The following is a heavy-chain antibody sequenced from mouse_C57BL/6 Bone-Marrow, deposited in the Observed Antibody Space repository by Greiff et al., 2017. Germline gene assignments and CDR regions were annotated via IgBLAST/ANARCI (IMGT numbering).Heavy chain of an antibody. CDR2: ISDGGSYT. Sequence: EVKLVESGGGLVKPGGSLKLSCAASGFTFSSYAMSWVRQTPEKRLEWVATISDGGSYTYYPDNVKGRVTISRDNAKNNLYLQLSHLKSVDTAMYYCAGSRLYYYGSSFFDYWGQGTTLTVSS. V-gene: IGHV5-4*03. J-gene: IGHJ2*01. D-gene: IGHD1-1*01. CDR3: AGSRLYYYGSSFFDY. CDR1: GFTFSSYA.